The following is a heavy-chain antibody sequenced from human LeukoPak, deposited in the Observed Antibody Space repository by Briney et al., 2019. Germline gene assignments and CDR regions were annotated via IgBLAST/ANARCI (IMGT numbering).Heavy chain of an antibody. J-gene: IGHJ4*02. D-gene: IGHD3-22*01. V-gene: IGHV3-66*01. CDR2: IYSGGNT. CDR1: GFTVSSNY. CDR3: ARKTDSGGQGDY. Sequence: GSLRLSCAASGFTVSSNYMSWVRQAPGKGLECVSVIYSGGNTYYADSVKGRFTISRDNSKNTLHLQMNSLRAEDTAVYYCARKTDSGGQGDYWGPGTLVTVSS.